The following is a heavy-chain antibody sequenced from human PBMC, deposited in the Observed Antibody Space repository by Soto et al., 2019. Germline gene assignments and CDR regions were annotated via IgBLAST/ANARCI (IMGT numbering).Heavy chain of an antibody. CDR2: INAGNGNT. D-gene: IGHD3-10*01. V-gene: IGHV1-3*01. CDR3: ARSEYGSGSYGRRYYYYYYMDV. J-gene: IGHJ6*03. CDR1: GYSFTSYA. Sequence: ASVKGSCKAAGYSFTSYAMHWVRQAPGQRLEWMGWINAGNGNTKYSQKFQGRVTITRDTSASTAYMELSSLRSEDTAVYYCARSEYGSGSYGRRYYYYYYMDVWGKGTTVTVS.